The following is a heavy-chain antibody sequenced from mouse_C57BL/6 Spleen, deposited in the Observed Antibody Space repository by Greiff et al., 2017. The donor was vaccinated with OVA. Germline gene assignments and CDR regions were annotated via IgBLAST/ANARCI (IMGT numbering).Heavy chain of an antibody. J-gene: IGHJ3*01. CDR2: ISYDGSN. D-gene: IGHD4-1*01. CDR1: GYSITSGYY. Sequence: VQLKESGPGLVKPSQSLSLTCSVTGYSITSGYYWNWIRQFPGNKLEWMGYISYDGSNNYNPSLKNRISINRDTSKNQFFLKLNSVTTEDTATYYCAREGDWDGFAYWGQGTLVTVSA. CDR3: AREGDWDGFAY. V-gene: IGHV3-6*01.